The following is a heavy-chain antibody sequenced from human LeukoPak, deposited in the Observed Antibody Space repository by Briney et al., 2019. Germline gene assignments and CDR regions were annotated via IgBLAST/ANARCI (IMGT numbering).Heavy chain of an antibody. Sequence: GGSLRLSCAASGFTFSRFWFHWVRQVPGKGLVWVSRINPDASVTTYADSVKGRFTISRDNTKNTLYLQMNSLTVEDTALYYCANDMTGFYGYWGQGTLVTVSS. CDR2: INPDASVT. CDR1: GFTFSRFW. J-gene: IGHJ4*02. D-gene: IGHD2/OR15-2a*01. CDR3: ANDMTGFYGY. V-gene: IGHV3-74*01.